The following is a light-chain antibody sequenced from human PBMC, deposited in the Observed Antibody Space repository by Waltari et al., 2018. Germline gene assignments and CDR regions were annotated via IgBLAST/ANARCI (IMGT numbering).Light chain of an antibody. CDR1: NIGSKN. CDR2: RES. CDR3: QVWDSNTAV. Sequence: SYELTQPLSVSVALGQTARMTCGGNNIGSKNVHWYQQKPGQAPVLVIYRESNRPSGTPERFSGSNSGNTATLTISRAQAGDEADFYCQVWDSNTAVFGGGTKLTVL. V-gene: IGLV3-9*01. J-gene: IGLJ2*01.